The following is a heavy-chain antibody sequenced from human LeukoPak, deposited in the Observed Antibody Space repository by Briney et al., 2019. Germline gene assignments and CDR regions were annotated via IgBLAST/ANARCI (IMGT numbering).Heavy chain of an antibody. CDR1: GGSISSSNW. V-gene: IGHV4-4*02. CDR2: IYRSGST. J-gene: IGHJ4*02. D-gene: IGHD3-22*01. CDR3: AITPGPYDSSRNYYPFYY. Sequence: PSGTLSLTCAVSGGSISSSNWWSWVRQPPGKGLEWIGEIYRSGSTNYNPSLKSRVTISVDKSKNQSSLKLSSVTAADTAVYYCAITPGPYDSSRNYYPFYYWGQGTLVTVSS.